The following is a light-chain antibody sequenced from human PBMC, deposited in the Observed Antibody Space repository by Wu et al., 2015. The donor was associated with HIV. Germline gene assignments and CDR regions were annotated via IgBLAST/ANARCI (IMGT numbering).Light chain of an antibody. CDR3: QQYNNWPPYT. J-gene: IGKJ2*01. Sequence: VLTQSPDTLSVSPGERVTLSCRASQSVSRNLAWYQQKPGQAPRLLMYGASTRATGIAARFSASGSGTDFTLTISSMQSEDFAVYYCQQYNNWPPYTFGQGTKLEIK. V-gene: IGKV3-15*01. CDR1: QSVSRN. CDR2: GAS.